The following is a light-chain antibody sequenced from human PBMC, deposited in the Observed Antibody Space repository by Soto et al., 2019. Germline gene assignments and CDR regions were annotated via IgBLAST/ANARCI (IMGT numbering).Light chain of an antibody. CDR3: LQHNSYPLT. V-gene: IGKV1-17*01. J-gene: IGKJ4*01. Sequence: DIQMTQSPSSLSASVGDRVTITCQASQGIRNDLAWYQQKPGKAPKRLIYATSSLQSGVPSRFSGSGSGTEFTLTISSLQPEDFASYYCLQHNSYPLTFGGGTKVDIK. CDR1: QGIRND. CDR2: ATS.